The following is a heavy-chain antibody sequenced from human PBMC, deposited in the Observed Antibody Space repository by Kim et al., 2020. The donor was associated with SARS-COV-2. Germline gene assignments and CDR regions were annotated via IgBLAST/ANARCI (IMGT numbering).Heavy chain of an antibody. V-gene: IGHV2-26*01. D-gene: IGHD3-9*01. J-gene: IGHJ4*02. Sequence: SGPTLVNPTETLTLTCTVSGFSLSNARMGVSWIRQPPGKALEWLAHIFSNDEKSYSTSLKSRLTISKDTSKSQVVLTMTNMDPVDTATYYCARTPPWLLRWIYFDYWGQGTLVTVSS. CDR1: GFSLSNARMG. CDR3: ARTPPWLLRWIYFDY. CDR2: IFSNDEK.